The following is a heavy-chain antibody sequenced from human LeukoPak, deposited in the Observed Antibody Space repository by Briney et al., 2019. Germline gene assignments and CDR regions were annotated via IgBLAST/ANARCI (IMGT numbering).Heavy chain of an antibody. J-gene: IGHJ4*02. CDR1: GFTFSSYE. CDR3: ARSIAVAGTTIDY. Sequence: PGGSLRLSCAASGFTFSSYEMNWVRQAPGKGLEWVSSISSSSSYIYYADSVKGRFTISRDNAKNSLYLQMNSLRAEDTAVYYCARSIAVAGTTIDYWGQGTLVTVSS. D-gene: IGHD6-19*01. CDR2: ISSSSSYI. V-gene: IGHV3-21*01.